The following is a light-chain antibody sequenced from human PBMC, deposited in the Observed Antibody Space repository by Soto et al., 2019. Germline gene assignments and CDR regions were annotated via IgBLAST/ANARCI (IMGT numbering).Light chain of an antibody. CDR2: QLS. V-gene: IGKV2-24*01. J-gene: IGKJ1*01. CDR3: VEFSHRPRA. CDR1: QSLVYSDGNTY. Sequence: DVVMTQTPLSSPVTLGQPASISCRSSQSLVYSDGNTYLSWLQQRPGQPPRLLIYQLSHRFSGVPDRFSESGAGTDFAMNISRGEPEDVGLYFCVEFSHRPRAFGQGT.